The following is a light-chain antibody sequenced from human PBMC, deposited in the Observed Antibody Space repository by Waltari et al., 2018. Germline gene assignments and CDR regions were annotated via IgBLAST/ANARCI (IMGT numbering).Light chain of an antibody. CDR2: AAS. Sequence: IQMTQSPPSVSASVGDSVTITCRASQDITRWLAWYQQKPGTAPKLLISAASSLQSGVPSRCSVSGSGTDFTLTISSLQPEDFASYYCQQSDSFPWAFGQGTKVEIK. CDR1: QDITRW. CDR3: QQSDSFPWA. J-gene: IGKJ1*01. V-gene: IGKV1-12*01.